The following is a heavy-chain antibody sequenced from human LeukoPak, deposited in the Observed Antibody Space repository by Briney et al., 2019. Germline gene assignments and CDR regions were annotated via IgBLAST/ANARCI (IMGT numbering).Heavy chain of an antibody. J-gene: IGHJ4*02. CDR1: GYSFTYHY. CDR3: ARANSYDSSGHYYEFDY. V-gene: IGHV1-46*01. Sequence: ASVKVSCKASGYSFTYHYMHWLRQAPGQGLEWIGIINPSDGSTTYAQKFQGRVTMTRDMSTSTVYMELSSLRPEDTAVYYCARANSYDSSGHYYEFDYWGQGTLVTVSS. D-gene: IGHD3-22*01. CDR2: INPSDGST.